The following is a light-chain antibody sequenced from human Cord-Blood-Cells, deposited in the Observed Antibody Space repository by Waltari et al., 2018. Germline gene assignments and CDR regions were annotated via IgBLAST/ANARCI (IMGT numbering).Light chain of an antibody. CDR3: ISRDSSGNHWV. J-gene: IGLJ3*02. Sequence: SSELTQDPAVSVALGQTVRITCQGDSLRSYYASWYQQKPGQAPVLVIYGKNNRPSGIPYRFSGSSSGNTASLTITGAQAEDDADYYCISRDSSGNHWVFGGGTKLTVL. CDR2: GKN. V-gene: IGLV3-19*01. CDR1: SLRSYY.